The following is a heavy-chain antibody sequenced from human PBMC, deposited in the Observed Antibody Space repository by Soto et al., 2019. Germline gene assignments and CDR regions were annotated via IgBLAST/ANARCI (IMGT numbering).Heavy chain of an antibody. Sequence: CLRLSCAASVFTFSSYSMNWVRQAPGKGLEWVSYISSSSSTIYYADSVKGRFTISRDNAKNSLYLQMNSLRDEETAVYYCARDSRGHYYDSSGYFLDYWGQGTLVTVSS. V-gene: IGHV3-48*02. CDR2: ISSSSSTI. CDR1: VFTFSSYS. CDR3: ARDSRGHYYDSSGYFLDY. J-gene: IGHJ4*02. D-gene: IGHD3-22*01.